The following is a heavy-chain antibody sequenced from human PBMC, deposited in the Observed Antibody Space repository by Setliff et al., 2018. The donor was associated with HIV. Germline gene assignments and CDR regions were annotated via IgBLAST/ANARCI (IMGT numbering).Heavy chain of an antibody. J-gene: IGHJ5*02. CDR1: GLSISSGYY. V-gene: IGHV4-38-2*01. Sequence: KTSETLSLTCDVSGLSISSGYYWGWIRQPPGKGLEWIANIYHSGSTHYNPSVKSRVTISIDTSKSHFSLRLNSVTAADTAVYYCARGGVGAALVWFDPWGQGTLVTVSS. D-gene: IGHD1-26*01. CDR2: IYHSGST. CDR3: ARGGVGAALVWFDP.